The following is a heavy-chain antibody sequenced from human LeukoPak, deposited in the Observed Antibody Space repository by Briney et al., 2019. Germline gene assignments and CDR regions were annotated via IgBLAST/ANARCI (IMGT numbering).Heavy chain of an antibody. V-gene: IGHV3-73*01. D-gene: IGHD4-17*01. CDR3: TSRDSTVTPTGYFQH. J-gene: IGHJ1*01. Sequence: GGSLRLSCAASGFTFSGSAMHLVRQASGKGLEWVGRIRSKANNYATAYAASVKGRFTISRDDSKNTAYLQMNSLKTEDTAVYYCTSRDSTVTPTGYFQHWGQGTLVTVSS. CDR1: GFTFSGSA. CDR2: IRSKANNYAT.